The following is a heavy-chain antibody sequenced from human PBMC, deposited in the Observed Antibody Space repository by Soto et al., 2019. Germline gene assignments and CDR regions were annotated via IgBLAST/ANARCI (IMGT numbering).Heavy chain of an antibody. CDR3: ASGIQLWSLLDY. D-gene: IGHD5-18*01. J-gene: IGHJ4*02. CDR1: GGSISSYY. V-gene: IGHV4-59*08. CDR2: IYYSGST. Sequence: SETLSLTCTVSGGSISSYYWSWIRQPPGKGLEWIGYIYYSGSTNYNPSLKSRVTISVDTSKNQFSLELSSVTAADTAVYYCASGIQLWSLLDYWGQGTLVTVSS.